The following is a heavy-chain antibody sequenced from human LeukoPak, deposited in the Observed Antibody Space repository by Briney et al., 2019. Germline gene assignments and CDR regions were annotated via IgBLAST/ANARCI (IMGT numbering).Heavy chain of an antibody. J-gene: IGHJ5*02. CDR1: GYTFTSYD. CDR3: ARRMVRGRDWFDP. Sequence: ASVTVSCKASGYTFTSYDINWVRQAPGQGLEWMGWMNPNSGNTGYAQKFQGRVTMTRNTSISTAYMELSSLRSEDTAVYYCARRMVRGRDWFDPWGQGTLVTVSS. CDR2: MNPNSGNT. D-gene: IGHD3-10*01. V-gene: IGHV1-8*01.